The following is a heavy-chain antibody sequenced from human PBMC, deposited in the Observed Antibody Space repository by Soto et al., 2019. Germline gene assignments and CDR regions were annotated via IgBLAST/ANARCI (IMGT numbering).Heavy chain of an antibody. D-gene: IGHD6-19*01. CDR3: ATFLRAVAGTPYDGFDI. J-gene: IGHJ3*02. CDR2: TSGSGGST. CDR1: AVSFVFND. Sequence: QLLESGGGLVQPGGSLRLSCEASAVSFVFNDMSWVRLAPGKGLEWVATTSGSGGSTHYADSVKGRFTVSRDNFRTSLFLQMNSLTGEDTAIYYCATFLRAVAGTPYDGFDIWGPGTIVTVSS. V-gene: IGHV3-23*01.